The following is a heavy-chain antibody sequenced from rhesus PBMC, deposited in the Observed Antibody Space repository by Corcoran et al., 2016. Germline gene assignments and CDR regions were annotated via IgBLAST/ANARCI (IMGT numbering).Heavy chain of an antibody. J-gene: IGHJ5-2*02. V-gene: IGHV4-173*01. CDR3: ATLVGVPGSLYV. Sequence: QVQLQASGPGLVKPSETLSLTCYVSGGSVSSSYWSWIRQSPGKGLEWIGRISGSGGGAHYNPSLKSRATLSTETSKNQFSLRLTSVPASDTALYFCATLVGVPGSLYVWGRGVLVTVSS. D-gene: IGHD2-39*01. CDR2: ISGSGGGA. CDR1: GGSVSSSY.